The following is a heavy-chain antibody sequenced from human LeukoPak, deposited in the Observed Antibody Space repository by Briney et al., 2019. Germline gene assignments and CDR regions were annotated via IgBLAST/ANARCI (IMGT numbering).Heavy chain of an antibody. V-gene: IGHV3-7*04. CDR2: IKHDGSEK. CDR3: ARARYCTSGSCYSDY. Sequence: GGSLRLSCATSGFTFSTYGMHWVRQAPGKGLEWVANIKHDGSEKYYVDSVKGRFTISRDNADNSLYLQMNSLRAEDTALYYCARARYCTSGSCYSDYWGQGTLVTVSS. D-gene: IGHD2-15*01. J-gene: IGHJ4*02. CDR1: GFTFSTYG.